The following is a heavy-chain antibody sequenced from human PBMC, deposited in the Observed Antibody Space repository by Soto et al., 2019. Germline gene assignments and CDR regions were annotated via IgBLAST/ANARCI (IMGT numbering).Heavy chain of an antibody. V-gene: IGHV3-74*01. Sequence: EVQLVESGGGLVQPGGSLRLSCAASEFTFSGRSVHWVRQAPGKGLVWVSGIDKVGTDSTYADSVKGRFTSSRDNAKNTVYLQMHSLRVEEMAVYYCARGWFGPDVWGKGTTVTVSS. CDR1: EFTFSGRS. J-gene: IGHJ6*03. CDR2: IDKVGTDS. CDR3: ARGWFGPDV. D-gene: IGHD3-10*01.